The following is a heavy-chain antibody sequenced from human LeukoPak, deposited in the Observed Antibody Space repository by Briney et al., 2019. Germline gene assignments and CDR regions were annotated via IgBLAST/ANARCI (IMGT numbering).Heavy chain of an antibody. CDR2: IYPGDSDT. CDR3: ARPMGYCSSTSCSDAFDI. V-gene: IGHV5-51*01. J-gene: IGHJ3*02. CDR1: WYSFNSYW. Sequence: GESLKISFKGSWYSFNSYWISWVRQVSGKGLEWMWMIYPGDSDTRYSPSFQGQVTISADKSISTAYLQWSSLKASDTAMYYCARPMGYCSSTSCSDAFDIWGQGIMVTVSS. D-gene: IGHD2-2*01.